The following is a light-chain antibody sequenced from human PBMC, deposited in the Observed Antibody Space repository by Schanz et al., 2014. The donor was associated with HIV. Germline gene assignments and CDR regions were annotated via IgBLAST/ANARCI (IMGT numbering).Light chain of an antibody. CDR3: CSYAGIYSIL. CDR2: GVA. CDR1: SSDVGTYNS. J-gene: IGLJ2*01. V-gene: IGLV2-14*03. Sequence: QSALTQPASVSGSPGQSITISCTGSSSDVGTYNSVSWYHQHPGKAPKLIIYGVANRPSGVSHRFSGSKSGNTASLTISGLQTEDEADYYCCSYAGIYSILFGGGTKLTVL.